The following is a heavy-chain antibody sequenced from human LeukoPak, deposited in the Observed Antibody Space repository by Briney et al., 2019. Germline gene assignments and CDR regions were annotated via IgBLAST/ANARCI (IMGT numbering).Heavy chain of an antibody. CDR1: GFTFSSYW. J-gene: IGHJ3*02. CDR3: AKGAPSMAYLEWGVAFDI. CDR2: IKQDGGGK. V-gene: IGHV3-7*05. D-gene: IGHD1-26*01. Sequence: GGSLRLSCAASGFTFSSYWMSWVRQAPGKGLEWVANIKQDGGGKYYVGSVKGRFTVSGDNAKNSLYLQMNSLRAEDTAVYYCAKGAPSMAYLEWGVAFDIWGKGTMFTVFS.